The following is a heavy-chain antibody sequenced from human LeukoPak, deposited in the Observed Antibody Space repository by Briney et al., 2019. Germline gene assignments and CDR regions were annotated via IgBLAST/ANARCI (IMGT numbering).Heavy chain of an antibody. CDR2: TNPNSGYT. CDR1: GYTFTSYD. CDR3: ARQGQQLVYPHTFNWFDP. V-gene: IGHV1-8*03. J-gene: IGHJ5*02. D-gene: IGHD6-13*01. Sequence: ASVKVSCKASGYTFTSYDINWVRQATGQGLEWMGWTNPNSGYTGYAQKFQGRVTITRNTSIRTVYMELSSLRSDDTAVYYCARQGQQLVYPHTFNWFDPWGQGTLVTVSS.